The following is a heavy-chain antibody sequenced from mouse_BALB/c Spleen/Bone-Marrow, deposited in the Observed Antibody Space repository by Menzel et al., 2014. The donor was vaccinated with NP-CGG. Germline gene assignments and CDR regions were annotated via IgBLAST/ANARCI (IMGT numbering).Heavy chain of an antibody. V-gene: IGHV14-3*02. J-gene: IGHJ2*01. CDR2: IDPANGNT. Sequence: QLQQSGAEIVKPGASVKSSCTTSGFNIEDSYIYWMKQRPEQGLEWIGRIDPANGNTKYDPKFQGKATITVDTSSATAYLQLSSLTSEDTAVYYCARNYGSSLDYWGQGTTLTVSS. CDR3: ARNYGSSLDY. CDR1: GFNIEDSY. D-gene: IGHD1-1*01.